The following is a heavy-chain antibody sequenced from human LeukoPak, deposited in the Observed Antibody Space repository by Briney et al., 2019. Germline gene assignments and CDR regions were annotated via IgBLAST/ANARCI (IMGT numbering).Heavy chain of an antibody. CDR3: ARTYYIYGLY. V-gene: IGHV4-31*11. D-gene: IGHD5-18*01. CDR2: IYYSGST. J-gene: IGHJ4*02. Sequence: SETLSLTCAVSGGSISSGGYYWSWIRQHPGKGLEWIGYIYYSGSTYYNPSLKSRVTISVDTSKNQFSLKLSSVTAADTAVYYCARTYYIYGLYWGQGTPVTVSS. CDR1: GGSISSGGYY.